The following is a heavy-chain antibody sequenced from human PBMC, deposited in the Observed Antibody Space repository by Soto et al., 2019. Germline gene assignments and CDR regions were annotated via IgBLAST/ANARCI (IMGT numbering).Heavy chain of an antibody. J-gene: IGHJ5*02. CDR1: GGSISSSSYY. CDR2: IYYSGNT. CDR3: ARQVLRGYSYGPNWFDP. Sequence: QLQLQESGPGLVKPSETLSLTCTVSGGSISSSSYYWGWIRQPPGKGLEWIGSIYYSGNTYYNPSLQSRVTISVDTSKNQFSLKLSSVTAADTAVYYCARQVLRGYSYGPNWFDPWGQGTLVTVSS. V-gene: IGHV4-39*01. D-gene: IGHD5-18*01.